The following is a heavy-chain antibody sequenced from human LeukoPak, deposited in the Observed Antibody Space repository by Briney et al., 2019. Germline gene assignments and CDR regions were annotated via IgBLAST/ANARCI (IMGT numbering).Heavy chain of an antibody. V-gene: IGHV3-21*01. CDR1: GFTFSTSN. Sequence: GGSLRLSCAASGFTFSTSNMNWVRQAPGQGLEWVSSITSGSSYKYYADSVKGRFTISRDNAKNPLYLQMNSLRAEDTAVYYCARDIGVSVAATGTSYFYYYYMDVWGKGTTVIVSS. CDR3: ARDIGVSVAATGTSYFYYYYMDV. D-gene: IGHD6-13*01. J-gene: IGHJ6*03. CDR2: ITSGSSYK.